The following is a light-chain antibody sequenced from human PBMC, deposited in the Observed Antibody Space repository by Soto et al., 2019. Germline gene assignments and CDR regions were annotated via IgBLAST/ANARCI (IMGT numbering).Light chain of an antibody. V-gene: IGLV2-23*02. CDR1: SSDVGSYNL. Sequence: QSALTQPASVSXSPGQSITISCTGTSSDVGSYNLVSWYQQHPGKAPKLMIYEVSKRPSGVSNRFSGSKSGNTASLTISGLQAEDEADYYCCSYAGSPYVFGTGTKVTVL. CDR2: EVS. CDR3: CSYAGSPYV. J-gene: IGLJ1*01.